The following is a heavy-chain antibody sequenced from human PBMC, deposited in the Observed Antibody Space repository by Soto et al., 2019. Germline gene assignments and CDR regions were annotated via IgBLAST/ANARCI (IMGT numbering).Heavy chain of an antibody. J-gene: IGHJ5*02. CDR3: ARHIHNDHGDPNWFDP. D-gene: IGHD4-17*01. V-gene: IGHV4-34*01. CDR2: INHSGST. CDR1: GGSFSGYY. Sequence: PSDTLSLTCAVYGGSFSGYYWSWIRQPPGKGLEWIGKINHSGSTNYNPSLKSRVTISVDTFKKQFSLKLNSVTAADTAVFYCARHIHNDHGDPNWFDPWGQGILVTVSS.